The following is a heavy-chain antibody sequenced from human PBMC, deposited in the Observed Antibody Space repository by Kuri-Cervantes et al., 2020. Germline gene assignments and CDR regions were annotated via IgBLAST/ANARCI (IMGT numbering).Heavy chain of an antibody. Sequence: LSLTCAASGFTFSDYYMSWIRQAPGKGLEWVSYISSSGSTIYYADSVKGRFTISRDNAKNSLYLQMNSLRAEDTAVYYCARDRVAARLYYYYGMDVGGQGTTVTVSS. CDR2: ISSSGSTI. CDR1: GFTFSDYY. D-gene: IGHD6-6*01. CDR3: ARDRVAARLYYYYGMDV. J-gene: IGHJ6*02. V-gene: IGHV3-11*01.